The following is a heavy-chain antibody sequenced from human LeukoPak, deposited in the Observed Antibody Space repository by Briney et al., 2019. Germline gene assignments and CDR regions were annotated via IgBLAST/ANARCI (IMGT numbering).Heavy chain of an antibody. CDR1: GYAFTYYY. CDR2: INPSGGGT. Sequence: SVNVSCKASGYAFTYYYIHWVRQAPGRGLEWMGIINPSGGGTSYAQKFQGRVIMTRDTSTRTVYMELSSLRSDDTAVYYCAGADGGSYLFDYWGPGTLVTVSS. CDR3: AGADGGSYLFDY. J-gene: IGHJ4*02. V-gene: IGHV1-46*01. D-gene: IGHD1-26*01.